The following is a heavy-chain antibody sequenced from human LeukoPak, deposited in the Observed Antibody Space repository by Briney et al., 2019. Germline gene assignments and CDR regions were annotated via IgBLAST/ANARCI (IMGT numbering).Heavy chain of an antibody. D-gene: IGHD5-24*01. Sequence: TETLSLTCAVYGGSFSGYYWSWIRQPPGKGLEWIGEINHSGSTNYNPSLKSRVTISVDTSKNQFSLKLSSVTAADTAVYYCARDGYKQGFDYWGQGTLVTVSS. V-gene: IGHV4-34*01. J-gene: IGHJ4*02. CDR2: INHSGST. CDR1: GGSFSGYY. CDR3: ARDGYKQGFDY.